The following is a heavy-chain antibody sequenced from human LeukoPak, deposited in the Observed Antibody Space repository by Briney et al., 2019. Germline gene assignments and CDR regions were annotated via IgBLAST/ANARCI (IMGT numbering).Heavy chain of an antibody. J-gene: IGHJ4*01. CDR1: GYSISSGYY. CDR2: IHHSGST. V-gene: IGHV4-38-2*01. Sequence: SETLSLTCAVSGYSISSGYYYGWLRQPPGKVQEWIGSIHHSGSTYYNASLKSRLTVSVDTAKNQFSLKLSSVTAADTAIYYCGLSKLGIAVAGPIDYWGQGTLVTVSS. D-gene: IGHD6-19*01. CDR3: GLSKLGIAVAGPIDY.